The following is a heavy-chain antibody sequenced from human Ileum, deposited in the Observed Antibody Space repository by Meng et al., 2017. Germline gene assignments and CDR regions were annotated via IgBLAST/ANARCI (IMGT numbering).Heavy chain of an antibody. J-gene: IGHJ5*01. V-gene: IGHV3-7*01. Sequence: ETLSLTCTVSGGSISTYYWSWIRQPPGKGLEWVAIIKEDGSAVYYVDSVKGRFSISRDNAKNSLYLQMNSLRAEDTAVYYCVKDFDNFDKSGYSDWFDSWGPGTLVTVSS. CDR2: IKEDGSAV. CDR1: GGSISTYY. CDR3: VKDFDNFDKSGYSDWFDS. D-gene: IGHD3-22*01.